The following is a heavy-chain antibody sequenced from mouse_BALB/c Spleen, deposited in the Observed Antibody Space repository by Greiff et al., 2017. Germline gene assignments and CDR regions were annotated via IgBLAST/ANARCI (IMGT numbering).Heavy chain of an antibody. V-gene: IGHV1S137*01. CDR2: ISTYYGDA. Sequence: VQLQQSGAELVRPGVSVKLSCKGSGYTFTDYAMHWVKQSHAKSLEWIGVISTYYGDASYNQKFKGKATMTVDKSSSTAYMELARLTSEDSAIYYCARRGGYDVDYFDYWGQGTTLTVSS. CDR1: GYTFTDYA. CDR3: ARRGGYDVDYFDY. J-gene: IGHJ2*01. D-gene: IGHD2-2*01.